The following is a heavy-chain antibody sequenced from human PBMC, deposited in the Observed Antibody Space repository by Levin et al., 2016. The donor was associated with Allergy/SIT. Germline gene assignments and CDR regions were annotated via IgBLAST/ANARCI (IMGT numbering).Heavy chain of an antibody. Sequence: ASVKVSCKASGYTFTNYYIHWVRQAPGQGLEWMGWINPNSGGTNYAQKFQGRVTMTRDTSISTAYMELSRLRSDDTAVYYCARWSYDTLTGYYIGLDYWGQGTLVTVSS. D-gene: IGHD3-9*01. V-gene: IGHV1-2*02. CDR1: GYTFTNYY. J-gene: IGHJ4*02. CDR3: ARWSYDTLTGYYIGLDY. CDR2: INPNSGGT.